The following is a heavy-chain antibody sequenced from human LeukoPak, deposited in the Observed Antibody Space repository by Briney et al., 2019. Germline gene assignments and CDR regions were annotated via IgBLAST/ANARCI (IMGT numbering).Heavy chain of an antibody. CDR1: GYSISSDYY. J-gene: IGHJ5*02. V-gene: IGHV4-38-2*02. CDR3: ARGYSSSWYLNWFDP. CDR2: IYHSGST. Sequence: PSETLSLSCTVSGYSISSDYYWGWLRQPPGKGLEWIGSIYHSGSTYYNPSLKSQVTISVDTSKNQFSLKLTSVTAADTAVYYCARGYSSSWYLNWFDPWGQGTLVTVSS. D-gene: IGHD6-13*01.